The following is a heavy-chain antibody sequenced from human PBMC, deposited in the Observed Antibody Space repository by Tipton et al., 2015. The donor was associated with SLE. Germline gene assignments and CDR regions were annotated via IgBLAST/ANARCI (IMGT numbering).Heavy chain of an antibody. CDR2: IYYSGST. Sequence: TLSLTCTVSSGSISNSDYYWGWIRQPPGKGLEWIGTIYYSGSTYYNPSLKSRITISVDTSKNQLSLKVSSVTAADTAVYYCARSSSIRLGELSSPFDYWGQGTLVTVSS. V-gene: IGHV4-39*07. J-gene: IGHJ4*02. CDR1: SGSISNSDYY. CDR3: ARSSSIRLGELSSPFDY. D-gene: IGHD3-16*02.